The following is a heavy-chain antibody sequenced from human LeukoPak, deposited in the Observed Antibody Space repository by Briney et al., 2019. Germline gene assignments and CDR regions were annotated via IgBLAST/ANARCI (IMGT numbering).Heavy chain of an antibody. CDR3: ASSDTAMVTGAFDI. CDR2: ISAYNGNT. CDR1: GHTFTSYG. D-gene: IGHD5-18*01. J-gene: IGHJ3*02. V-gene: IGHV1-18*01. Sequence: EASVKVSCTASGHTFTSYGISWVRQAPGQGLEWMGWISAYNGNTNYAQKLQGRVTMTTDTSTSTAYMELRSLRSDDTAVYYCASSDTAMVTGAFDIWGQGTMVTVSS.